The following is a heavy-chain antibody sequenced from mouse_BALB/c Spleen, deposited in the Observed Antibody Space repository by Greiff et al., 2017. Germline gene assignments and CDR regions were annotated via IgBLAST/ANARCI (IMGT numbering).Heavy chain of an antibody. J-gene: IGHJ3*01. V-gene: IGHV1-62-2*01. CDR1: GYTFTEYI. CDR3: ARHEDTGYYRYTWCAD. Sequence: QVQLQQSGAELVKPGASVKLSCKASGYTFTEYIIHWVKQRSGQGLEWIGWFYPGSGSIKYNEKFKDKATLTADKSSSTVYMELSRLTSEDSAVYFCARHEDTGYYRYTWCADWGQGTLVTVSA. CDR2: FYPGSGSI. D-gene: IGHD2-14*01.